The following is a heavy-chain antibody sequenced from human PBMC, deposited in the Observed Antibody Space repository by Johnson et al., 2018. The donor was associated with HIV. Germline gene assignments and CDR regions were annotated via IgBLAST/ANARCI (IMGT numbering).Heavy chain of an antibody. CDR3: ARDWSWRGSLKGGGAFDI. V-gene: IGHV3-66*03. J-gene: IGHJ3*02. D-gene: IGHD1-26*01. CDR1: GFTVSSNY. Sequence: VQLVESGGGLIQPGGSLRLSCAASGFTVSSNYMSWVRQAPGKGLEWVSAISGSGGSTYYADSVKGRFTISRDNSENTLYLQMNSLRAEDTAVFFCARDWSWRGSLKGGGAFDIWGQGTMVTVSS. CDR2: SGSGGST.